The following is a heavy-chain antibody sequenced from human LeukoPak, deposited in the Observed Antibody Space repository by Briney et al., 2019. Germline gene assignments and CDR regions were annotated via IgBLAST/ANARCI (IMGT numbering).Heavy chain of an antibody. Sequence: GGSLRLSCALSGFTFDAYGMSWVRHAPGQGLEWVSGIIWNVGGTVYADSVKGRFTISRDNAKNSLYLQMNSMRAEDTALYYCARDLYSNSWYFVSPGGYWGQGTLVTASS. CDR1: GFTFDAYG. V-gene: IGHV3-20*04. D-gene: IGHD6-13*01. CDR3: ARDLYSNSWYFVSPGGY. CDR2: IIWNVGGT. J-gene: IGHJ4*02.